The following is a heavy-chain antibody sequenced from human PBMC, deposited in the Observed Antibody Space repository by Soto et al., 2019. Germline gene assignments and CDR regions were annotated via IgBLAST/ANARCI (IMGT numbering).Heavy chain of an antibody. CDR1: GYSFTSYW. Sequence: PGESLKISCKGSGYSFTSYWISWVRQMPGEGLEWMGRIDPSDSYTNYSPSFQGHVTISADKSISTAYLQWSSLKASDTAMYYCASSELDLFSTYYYYGMDVWGQGTTVTVSS. CDR2: IDPSDSYT. CDR3: ASSELDLFSTYYYYGMDV. J-gene: IGHJ6*02. D-gene: IGHD1-7*01. V-gene: IGHV5-10-1*01.